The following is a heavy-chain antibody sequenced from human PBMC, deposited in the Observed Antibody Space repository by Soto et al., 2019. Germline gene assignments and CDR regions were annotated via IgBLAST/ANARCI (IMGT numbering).Heavy chain of an antibody. CDR2: ISFDGSTK. D-gene: IGHD6-13*01. CDR1: GFTFKHNA. V-gene: IGHV3-30-3*01. Sequence: QVQLVESGGGVVQPGRSLTIFCTASGFTFKHNAMHWIRQAPAKGLEWVADISFDGSTKNYADSVKGRFTISRDNYKDTLSLQMRALKGEGTATYYCARERIAESSPNSYDFWGQGTLVAVSS. J-gene: IGHJ4*02. CDR3: ARERIAESSPNSYDF.